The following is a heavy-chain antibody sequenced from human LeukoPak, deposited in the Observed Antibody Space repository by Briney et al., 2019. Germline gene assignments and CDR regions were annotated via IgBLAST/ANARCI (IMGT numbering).Heavy chain of an antibody. D-gene: IGHD6-13*01. CDR1: GYTFTSYG. Sequence: SVKVSCKASGYTFTSYGISWVRQAPGQGLEWMGGIIPIFGTANYAQKFQGRVTITADKSTSTAYMELSSLRSEDTAVYYCARSVGYSSSWFYYYMDVWGKGTTVTVSS. J-gene: IGHJ6*03. CDR2: IIPIFGTA. CDR3: ARSVGYSSSWFYYYMDV. V-gene: IGHV1-69*06.